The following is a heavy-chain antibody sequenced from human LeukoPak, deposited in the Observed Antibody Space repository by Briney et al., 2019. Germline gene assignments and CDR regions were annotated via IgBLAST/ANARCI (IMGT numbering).Heavy chain of an antibody. D-gene: IGHD6-6*01. Sequence: GGSLRLSCAASGFIVNTNYMTWVRQAPGRGLEWVSFIYADGTTYYADSVKGRFTISRDISKNEVYLQMNSLRPEDTAVYYCARALHEYSSRGNDAFDIWGQGTMVTVSS. J-gene: IGHJ3*02. CDR1: GFIVNTNY. V-gene: IGHV3-53*01. CDR2: IYADGTT. CDR3: ARALHEYSSRGNDAFDI.